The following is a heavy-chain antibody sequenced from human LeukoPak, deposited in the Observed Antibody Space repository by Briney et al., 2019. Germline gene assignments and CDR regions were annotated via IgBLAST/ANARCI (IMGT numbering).Heavy chain of an antibody. J-gene: IGHJ1*01. CDR3: ARDLDYYGDPGYFQH. D-gene: IGHD3-10*01. V-gene: IGHV1-18*04. Sequence: ASVKVSCKASGGTFRSFAINWVRQAPGQGLEWMGWVSAYNGNTNYAQKLQGRVTMTTDTSTSTAYMELRSLRSDDTAVYYCARDLDYYGDPGYFQHWGQGTLVTVSS. CDR2: VSAYNGNT. CDR1: GGTFRSFA.